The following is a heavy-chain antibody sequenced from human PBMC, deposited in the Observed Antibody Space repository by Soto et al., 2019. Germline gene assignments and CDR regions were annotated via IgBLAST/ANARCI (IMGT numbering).Heavy chain of an antibody. Sequence: QVQLQQWGAGLLKPSETLSLTCAVYGGSFSGYFCYWIRQPPGKGLEWIGEINPSGSINYNPSLKGRVTISVDTSKNQFSLSLSSVTAADTAVYYWATIVGATTEIRGSPRDSWGQGTLVTVSS. J-gene: IGHJ4*02. D-gene: IGHD3-10*01. CDR3: ATIVGATTEIRGSPRDS. CDR1: GGSFSGYF. V-gene: IGHV4-34*02. CDR2: INPSGSI.